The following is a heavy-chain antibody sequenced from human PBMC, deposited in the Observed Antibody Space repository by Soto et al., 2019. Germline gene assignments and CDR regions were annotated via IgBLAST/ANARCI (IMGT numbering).Heavy chain of an antibody. CDR1: GYTFTSYG. Sequence: PSVKVSCKASGYTFTSYGISWVRQAPGQGLEWMGWISAYNGNTNYAQKLQGRVTMTTDTSTSTAYMELRSLRSDDTAVYYCARLLSIAASDAFDIWGQGTMVTV. V-gene: IGHV1-18*01. J-gene: IGHJ3*02. CDR3: ARLLSIAASDAFDI. D-gene: IGHD6-6*01. CDR2: ISAYNGNT.